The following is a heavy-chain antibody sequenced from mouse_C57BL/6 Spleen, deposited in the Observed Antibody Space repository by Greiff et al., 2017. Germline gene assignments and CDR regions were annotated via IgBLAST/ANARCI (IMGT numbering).Heavy chain of an antibody. CDR2: ISDGGSYT. V-gene: IGHV5-4*03. J-gene: IGHJ4*01. D-gene: IGHD2-2*01. CDR3: ARAMVPYYAMDY. CDR1: GFTFSSYA. Sequence: EVKVVESGGGLVKPGGSLKLSCAASGFTFSSYAMSWVRQTPEKRLEWVATISDGGSYTYYPDNVKGRFTISRDNAKNNLYLQMSHLKSEDTAMYYCARAMVPYYAMDYWGQGTSVTVSS.